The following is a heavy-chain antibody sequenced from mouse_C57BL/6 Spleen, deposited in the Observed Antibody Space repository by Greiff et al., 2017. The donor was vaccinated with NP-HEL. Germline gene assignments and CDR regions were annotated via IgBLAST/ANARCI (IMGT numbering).Heavy chain of an antibody. CDR3: AKWSDDYDGTWFAY. D-gene: IGHD2-4*01. CDR2: IYPGDGDT. J-gene: IGHJ3*01. CDR1: GYAFSSSW. V-gene: IGHV1-82*01. Sequence: VKLMESGPELVKPGASVKISCKASGYAFSSSWMNWVKQRPGKGLEWIGRIYPGDGDTNYNGKFKGKATLTADKSSSTAYMQLSSLTSEDSAVYFCAKWSDDYDGTWFAYWGQGTLVTVSA.